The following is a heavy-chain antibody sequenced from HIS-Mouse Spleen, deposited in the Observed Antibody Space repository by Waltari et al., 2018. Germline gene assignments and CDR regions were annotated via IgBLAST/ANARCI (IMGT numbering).Heavy chain of an antibody. J-gene: IGHJ4*02. Sequence: EVQLVESGGGLIQPGGSLRLPCAASGFTVGSTYMSRVRQAPGKGLKWVSVIYSGGSTYYADSVKGRFTISRDNSKNTLYLQMNSLRAEDTAVYYCAGGVGSSWYYFDYWGQGTLVTVSS. D-gene: IGHD6-13*01. CDR2: IYSGGST. CDR3: AGGVGSSWYYFDY. CDR1: GFTVGSTY. V-gene: IGHV3-53*01.